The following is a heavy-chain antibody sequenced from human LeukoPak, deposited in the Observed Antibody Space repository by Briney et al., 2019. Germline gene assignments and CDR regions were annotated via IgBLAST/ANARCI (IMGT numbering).Heavy chain of an antibody. CDR1: GFTVSSNY. Sequence: GGSLRLSCAASGFTVSSNYMSWVRQAPGKGREWVSVIYSGGSTYYADSVKGRFTISRDNSKNTLYLQMNSLRAEDTAVYYCARVGSGSDYYRPQGGFDPWGQGTLVTVSS. V-gene: IGHV3-66*01. CDR3: ARVGSGSDYYRPQGGFDP. J-gene: IGHJ5*02. D-gene: IGHD1-26*01. CDR2: IYSGGST.